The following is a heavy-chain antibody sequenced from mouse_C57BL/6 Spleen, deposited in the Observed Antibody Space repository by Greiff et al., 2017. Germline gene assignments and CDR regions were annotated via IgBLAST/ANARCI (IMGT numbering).Heavy chain of an antibody. CDR1: GYTFTSYW. Sequence: QVQLKQPGAELVMPGASVKLSCKASGYTFTSYWMHWVKQRPGQGLEWIGEIDPSDSYTNYNQKFKGKSTLTVDKSSSTAYMQLSSLTSEDSAVYYCARGRSYYGNLYAMDYWGQGTSVTVSS. CDR2: IDPSDSYT. J-gene: IGHJ4*01. CDR3: ARGRSYYGNLYAMDY. D-gene: IGHD2-1*01. V-gene: IGHV1-69*01.